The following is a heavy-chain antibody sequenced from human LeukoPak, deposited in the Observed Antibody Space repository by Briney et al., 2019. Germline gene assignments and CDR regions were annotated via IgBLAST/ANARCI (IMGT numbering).Heavy chain of an antibody. D-gene: IGHD6-6*01. CDR3: ARDGSSSIDY. CDR1: GGPISSYY. Sequence: SETLSLTCTVSGGPISSYYWSWIRQPAGKGLEWIGRIYTSGSANYNPSLKSRVTMSVDTSKNQFALKLSSVTAADTAVYYCARDGSSSIDYWGQGTLVSVSS. J-gene: IGHJ4*02. CDR2: IYTSGSA. V-gene: IGHV4-4*07.